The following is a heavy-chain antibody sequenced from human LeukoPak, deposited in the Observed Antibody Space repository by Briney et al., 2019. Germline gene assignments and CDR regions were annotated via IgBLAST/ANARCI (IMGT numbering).Heavy chain of an antibody. D-gene: IGHD2-15*01. Sequence: ASVKVSCKASGYTFTGYYMHWVRQAPGQGLEWMGWINPNSGGTNYAQKFQDRVTMTRDASSNTLYLELISLRSEDTAVFYCARELGGGHFDYWGQGVLVTVSS. CDR3: ARELGGGHFDY. V-gene: IGHV1-2*02. CDR2: INPNSGGT. J-gene: IGHJ4*02. CDR1: GYTFTGYY.